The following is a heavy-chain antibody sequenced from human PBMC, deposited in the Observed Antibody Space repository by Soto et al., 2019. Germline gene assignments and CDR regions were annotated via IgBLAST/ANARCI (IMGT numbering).Heavy chain of an antibody. CDR2: ISSSSSYI. Sequence: PGGSMRLSCAASGFTFSSYSMNWVRQAPGKGLEWVSSISSSSSYIYYADSVKGRFTISRDNARNSLYLQMNSLRAEDTAVYYCARPQPLAVATFDYWGQGTLVTVSS. J-gene: IGHJ4*02. CDR3: ARPQPLAVATFDY. CDR1: GFTFSSYS. D-gene: IGHD6-13*01. V-gene: IGHV3-21*01.